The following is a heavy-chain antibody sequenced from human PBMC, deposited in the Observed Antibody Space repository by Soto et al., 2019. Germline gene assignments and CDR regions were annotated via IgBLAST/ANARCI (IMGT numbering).Heavy chain of an antibody. V-gene: IGHV3-74*03. CDR1: GFSFNSYW. Sequence: GGSLRLTCSGSGFSFNSYWKHWVRQAPGKGLVWVSRITSDGRSTKYVDSVKGRFTISRDNAKNTLYLQMNSLRAEDTAIYYCALSGNHPYDAFEMWGQGTMVTVS. J-gene: IGHJ3*02. CDR2: ITSDGRST. D-gene: IGHD1-26*01. CDR3: ALSGNHPYDAFEM.